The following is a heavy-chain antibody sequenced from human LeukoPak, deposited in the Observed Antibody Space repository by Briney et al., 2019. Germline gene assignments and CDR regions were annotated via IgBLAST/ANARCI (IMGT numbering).Heavy chain of an antibody. V-gene: IGHV4-59*01. D-gene: IGHD3-16*01. CDR3: ARGSPGGDAFDI. CDR2: IYYSGST. Sequence: SETLSVTCTVSGGSISSYYWSWIRQPPGKGLEWIGYIYYSGSTNYNPSLKSRVTISVDTSKNQFSLKLSSVTAADTAVYYCARGSPGGDAFDIWGQGTMVTVSS. J-gene: IGHJ3*02. CDR1: GGSISSYY.